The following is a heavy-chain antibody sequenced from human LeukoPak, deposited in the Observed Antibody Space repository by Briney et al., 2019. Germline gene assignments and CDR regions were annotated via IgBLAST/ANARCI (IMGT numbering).Heavy chain of an antibody. D-gene: IGHD4-23*01. CDR1: GGSISSGGYS. J-gene: IGHJ4*02. V-gene: IGHV4-30-4*07. CDR3: ARGLEYGGNRFLDY. CDR2: IYYSGST. Sequence: SETLSLTCAVSGGSISSGGYSWSWIRQPPGKGLEWIGYIYYSGSTYYNPSLKSRDTISVDTSKNQFSLKLSSVPAADTAVYYCARGLEYGGNRFLDYWGQGTLVTVSS.